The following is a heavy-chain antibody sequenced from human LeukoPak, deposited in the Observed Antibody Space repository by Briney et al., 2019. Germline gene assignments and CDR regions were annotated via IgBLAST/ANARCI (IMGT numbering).Heavy chain of an antibody. V-gene: IGHV3-30-3*01. CDR1: GFTFSSYA. J-gene: IGHJ5*02. Sequence: GGSLRLSYAASGFTFSSYAMHWVRQAPGKGLEWVAVISYDGSNKYYADSVKGRFTISRDNSKNTLYLQMNSLRAEDTAVYYCARDGPTNWFDPWGQGTLVTVSS. CDR2: ISYDGSNK. CDR3: ARDGPTNWFDP.